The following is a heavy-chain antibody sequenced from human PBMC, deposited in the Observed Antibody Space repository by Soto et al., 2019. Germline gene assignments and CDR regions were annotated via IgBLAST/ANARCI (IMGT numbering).Heavy chain of an antibody. D-gene: IGHD3-3*01. CDR3: ARDLFDFWSGYYTTPIEY. CDR1: GFTFSSYG. J-gene: IGHJ4*02. Sequence: GESLKISCAASGFTFSSYGMHWVRQAPGKGLEWVAVIWYDGSNKYYADSVKGQFTISRDNSKNTLYLQMNSLRAEDTAVYYCARDLFDFWSGYYTTPIEYWGQGTLVTVSS. V-gene: IGHV3-33*01. CDR2: IWYDGSNK.